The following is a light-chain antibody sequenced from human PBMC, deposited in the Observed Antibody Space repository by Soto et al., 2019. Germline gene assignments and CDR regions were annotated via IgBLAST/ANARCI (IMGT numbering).Light chain of an antibody. V-gene: IGKV1-8*01. CDR2: AAS. Sequence: AIRMTQSPSSFSASTGDRVTITCRASQGISSYLAWYQQKPGKAPKLLIYAASTLQSWVPSRFSGSGSGTDFTLTISCLQSEDFATYYCQQYYSYPLVTFGPGTKVDIK. CDR3: QQYYSYPLVT. J-gene: IGKJ3*01. CDR1: QGISSY.